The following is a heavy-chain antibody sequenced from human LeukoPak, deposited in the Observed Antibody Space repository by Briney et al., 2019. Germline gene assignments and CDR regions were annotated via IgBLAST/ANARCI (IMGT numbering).Heavy chain of an antibody. CDR3: ATLGAYDRFDS. CDR2: IKQDGSEK. D-gene: IGHD5-12*01. Sequence: PGGSLRLSCAASGFTFSNYWVHWVRQAPGKGLEWVANIKQDGSEKLYVDSLKGRFIISRDNAKNSLYLQMNSLRAEDTAVYYCATLGAYDRFDSWGQGTLVTVSS. CDR1: GFTFSNYW. J-gene: IGHJ4*02. V-gene: IGHV3-7*05.